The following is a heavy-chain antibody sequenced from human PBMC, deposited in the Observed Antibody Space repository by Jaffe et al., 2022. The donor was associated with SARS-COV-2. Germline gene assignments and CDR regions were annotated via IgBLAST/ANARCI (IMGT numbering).Heavy chain of an antibody. Sequence: EVQLVESGGGLVQPGRSLRLSCAASGFTFDDYAMHWVRQAPGKGLEWVSGISWNSGSIGYADSVKGRFTISRDNAKNSLYLQMNSLRAEDTALYYCAKDLIAVAGSNYYYYGMDVWGQGTTVTVSS. CDR2: ISWNSGSI. J-gene: IGHJ6*02. CDR3: AKDLIAVAGSNYYYYGMDV. V-gene: IGHV3-9*01. D-gene: IGHD6-19*01. CDR1: GFTFDDYA.